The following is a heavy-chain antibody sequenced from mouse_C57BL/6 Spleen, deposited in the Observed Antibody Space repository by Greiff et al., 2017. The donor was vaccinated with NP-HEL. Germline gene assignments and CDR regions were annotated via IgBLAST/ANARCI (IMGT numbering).Heavy chain of an antibody. D-gene: IGHD4-1*01. Sequence: VQLQQSGPELVKPGASVKIPCKASGYTFTDYNIDWVKQSHGKSLEWIGDINPNTGGTIYNQKFKGKATLTVDKSSSTAYMELRSLTSEDTAVYYCARKLGRGFDYWGQGTTLTVSS. CDR2: INPNTGGT. J-gene: IGHJ2*01. CDR1: GYTFTDYN. V-gene: IGHV1-18*01. CDR3: ARKLGRGFDY.